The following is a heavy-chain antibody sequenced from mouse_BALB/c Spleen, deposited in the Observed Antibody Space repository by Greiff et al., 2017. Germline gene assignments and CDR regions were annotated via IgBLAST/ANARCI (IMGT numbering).Heavy chain of an antibody. Sequence: VQLQESGPELVKPGASVRISCKASGYTFTSYYIHWVKQRPGQGLEWIGWIYPGNVNTKYNEKFKGKATLTADKSPSTAYMQLSSLTSEDSAVYFCARCASYYFDYWGQGTTLTVSS. CDR3: ARCASYYFDY. D-gene: IGHD6-1*01. CDR1: GYTFTSYY. CDR2: IYPGNVNT. J-gene: IGHJ2*01. V-gene: IGHV1S56*01.